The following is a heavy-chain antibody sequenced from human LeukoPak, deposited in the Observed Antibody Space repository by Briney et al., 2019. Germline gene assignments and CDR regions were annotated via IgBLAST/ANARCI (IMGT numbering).Heavy chain of an antibody. J-gene: IGHJ4*02. CDR1: GFTFSSYA. D-gene: IGHD2-15*01. Sequence: PGGSLRLSCAASGFTFSSYAMSWVRQPPGKGLEWVSAISGSGGSTYYADSVKRRFTISGDNSKNTLHLQMNSMTADDTAVYYCASAPSKLGYCSGGSCYSGDYWGQGNLVTVSS. CDR2: ISGSGGST. V-gene: IGHV3-23*01. CDR3: ASAPSKLGYCSGGSCYSGDY.